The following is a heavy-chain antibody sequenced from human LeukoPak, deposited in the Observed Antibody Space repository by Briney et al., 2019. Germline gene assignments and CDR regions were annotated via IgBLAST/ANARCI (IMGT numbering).Heavy chain of an antibody. CDR2: INWNGDST. D-gene: IGHD3-22*01. J-gene: IGHJ4*02. Sequence: GGSLRLSCAASGFTFSSYSMNWVRQAPGKGLEWVSGINWNGDSTGYADSVKGRFTISRDNAKHSLYLQMNSLTTEDTAFYYCARDVLYDSIAYYSDCWGQGTLVTVSS. V-gene: IGHV3-20*04. CDR1: GFTFSSYS. CDR3: ARDVLYDSIAYYSDC.